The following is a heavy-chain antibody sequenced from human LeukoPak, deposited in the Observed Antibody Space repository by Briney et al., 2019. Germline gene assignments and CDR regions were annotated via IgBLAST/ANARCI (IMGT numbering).Heavy chain of an antibody. J-gene: IGHJ5*02. CDR3: ARMSYYDSSGDNWFDP. CDR2: MNPNSGNT. CDR1: GYTFTSYD. Sequence: ASVKVSCKASGYTFTSYDINWVRQAAGQGLEWMGWMNPNSGNTGYAQKFQGRVTMTRDTSISTAYMELSSLRSEDTAVYYCARMSYYDSSGDNWFDPWGQGTLVTVSS. V-gene: IGHV1-8*01. D-gene: IGHD3-22*01.